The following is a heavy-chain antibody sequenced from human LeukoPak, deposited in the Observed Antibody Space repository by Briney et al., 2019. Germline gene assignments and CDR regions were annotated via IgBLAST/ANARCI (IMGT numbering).Heavy chain of an antibody. CDR1: SGSISSYY. V-gene: IGHV4-59*12. Sequence: SETLSLTCTVSSGSISSYYWNWIRQPPGKGLEWLGYIYYSGSTYYNPSLKSRVTISVDRSKNQFSLKLSSVTAADTAVYYCARLKVLLWFGELLSDGMDVWGQGTTVTVSS. CDR2: IYYSGST. J-gene: IGHJ6*02. D-gene: IGHD3-10*01. CDR3: ARLKVLLWFGELLSDGMDV.